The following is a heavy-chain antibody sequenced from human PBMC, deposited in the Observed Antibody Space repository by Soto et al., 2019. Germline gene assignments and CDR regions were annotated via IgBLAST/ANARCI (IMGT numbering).Heavy chain of an antibody. CDR1: GYTFTRYN. CDR3: ARAAGRFGELYWFDH. D-gene: IGHD3-10*01. J-gene: IGHJ5*02. CDR2: INPLGFST. Sequence: QVQLVQSGAEVKKPGASVKVSCKASGYTFTRYNMHWVRQAPGQGLEWMGMINPLGFSTTYAQKFRGNITMPRDKYTSKIYMELTNLKSDDTAVYYCARAAGRFGELYWFDHWGQGTLVTVSP. V-gene: IGHV1-46*01.